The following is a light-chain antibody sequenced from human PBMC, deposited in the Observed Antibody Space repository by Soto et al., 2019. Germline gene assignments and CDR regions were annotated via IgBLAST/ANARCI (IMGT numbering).Light chain of an antibody. J-gene: IGLJ1*01. CDR1: SSDVGSYNL. CDR2: EGS. V-gene: IGLV2-23*01. Sequence: ALTQPASVSGSPGQSITISCTGTSSDVGSYNLVSWYQQHPGKAPKLMIYEGSKRPSGVSNRFSGSKSGNTASLTISGLQAEDEADYYCCSYAGSSTPSYVFGTGTKVTVL. CDR3: CSYAGSSTPSYV.